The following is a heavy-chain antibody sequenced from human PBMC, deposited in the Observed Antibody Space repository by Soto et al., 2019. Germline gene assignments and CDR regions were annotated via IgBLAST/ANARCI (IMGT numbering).Heavy chain of an antibody. V-gene: IGHV4-4*02. CDR2: IHHSGGT. CDR3: TTNSAYALDY. D-gene: IGHD5-12*01. Sequence: QVQLQESGPGLVKPSGTLSLSCAVSGGSVSNNNWWRWVRQSPGNGLEWIGEIHHSGGTSYNPSLERRATLSVDKSKNELSLRLNYVTAADTAVYYCTTNSAYALDYWGRGILVTVSS. J-gene: IGHJ4*02. CDR1: GGSVSNNNW.